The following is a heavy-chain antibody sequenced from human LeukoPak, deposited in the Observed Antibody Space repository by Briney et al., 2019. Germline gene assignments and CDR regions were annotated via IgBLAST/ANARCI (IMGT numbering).Heavy chain of an antibody. J-gene: IGHJ3*02. D-gene: IGHD2-2*02. CDR2: IYPGDSDT. CDR3: ARRYCSTTSCYNTFDI. Sequence: GESLKISCKASGSSFTSYWIGWVRQLPGKGLEWMGIIYPGDSDTRYSPSFQGQVTISADKSISTAYLQWSSLKASDTAMYYCARRYCSTTSCYNTFDIWGQGTMVTVS. CDR1: GSSFTSYW. V-gene: IGHV5-51*01.